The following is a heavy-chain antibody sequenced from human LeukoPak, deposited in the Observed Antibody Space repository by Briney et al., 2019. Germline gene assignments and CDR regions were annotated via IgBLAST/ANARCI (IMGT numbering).Heavy chain of an antibody. V-gene: IGHV3-23*01. Sequence: GGSLRLSCAASGFIFSSYATTWVRQAPGKGLEWVSSSGSTTDYSDSVKGRFTISRDNSKNTLYLQMNSLSAEDTAVYYCTRDSSYGDYSTAFDYWGQGALVTVSS. J-gene: IGHJ4*02. CDR1: GFIFSSYA. CDR3: TRDSSYGDYSTAFDY. CDR2: SGSTT. D-gene: IGHD4-17*01.